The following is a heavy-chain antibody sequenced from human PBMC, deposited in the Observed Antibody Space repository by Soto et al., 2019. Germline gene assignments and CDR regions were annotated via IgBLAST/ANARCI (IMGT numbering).Heavy chain of an antibody. V-gene: IGHV5-51*01. CDR2: IYPGDSDT. CDR1: GYSFTSYW. D-gene: IGHD4-17*01. CDR3: GRHTPSGDYSFDC. Sequence: PGQALKISCKGSGYSFTSYWIGWVRQMPGKGLEWMGIIYPGDSDTRYSPSFQGQVTISADKSISTAYLQWSSLKASDTAMYYCGRHTPSGDYSFDCWGQGPLVTVSS. J-gene: IGHJ4*02.